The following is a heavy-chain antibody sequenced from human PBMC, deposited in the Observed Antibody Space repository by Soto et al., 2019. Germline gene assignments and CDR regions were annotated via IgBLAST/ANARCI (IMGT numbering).Heavy chain of an antibody. CDR1: GDSVSSNSAA. D-gene: IGHD2-8*01. CDR2: TYYRSKWYN. Sequence: PSQTLSLTCAISGDSVSSNSAAWNWIRQSPSRGLEWLGRTYYRSKWYNDYAVSVKSRITINPDTSENQFSLRLTSVTAADTAVYFCARWGGFCPDAVCAAPFDPWGQGTLVTVSS. V-gene: IGHV6-1*01. J-gene: IGHJ5*02. CDR3: ARWGGFCPDAVCAAPFDP.